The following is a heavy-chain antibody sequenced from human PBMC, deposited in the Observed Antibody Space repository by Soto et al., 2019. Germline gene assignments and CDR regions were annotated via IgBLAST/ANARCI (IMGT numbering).Heavy chain of an antibody. V-gene: IGHV1-3*01. J-gene: IGHJ4*02. CDR2: INVANGDT. D-gene: IGHD3-10*01. Sequence: QVQLVQSGAEVKKPGASVKVSCKASGYTSTAYPMHWVRQAPGQRLEWMGWINVANGDTGYSQKFQGRVTVTRDTSASTVYMELSSLTSEDTAVYYFARKDYYGAGIYYFDHWGQGNLVTVSS. CDR3: ARKDYYGAGIYYFDH. CDR1: GYTSTAYP.